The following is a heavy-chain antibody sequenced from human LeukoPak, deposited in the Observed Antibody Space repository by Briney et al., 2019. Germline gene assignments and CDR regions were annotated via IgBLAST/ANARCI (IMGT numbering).Heavy chain of an antibody. V-gene: IGHV1-69*05. J-gene: IGHJ6*03. D-gene: IGHD3-10*01. CDR1: GGTFSSYA. Sequence: ASVKVSCKASGGTFSSYAISWVRQAPGQGLEWMGGIIPIFGTANYAQKFQGRVTITTDESTSTAYMELSSLRPEDTAVYYCARDYGERRSGYYYYMDAWGKGTTVTVSS. CDR2: IIPIFGTA. CDR3: ARDYGERRSGYYYYMDA.